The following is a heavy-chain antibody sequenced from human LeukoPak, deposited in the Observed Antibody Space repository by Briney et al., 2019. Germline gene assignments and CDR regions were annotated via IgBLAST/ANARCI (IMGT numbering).Heavy chain of an antibody. Sequence: GGSLILSCAASGFTVSTNYMSWVRQAPGKGLEWVSVIYSGGGTYYADSVKGRFTISRDNSKNTLYLQMNSLKAEDTAVYYCARGSKQQLIGYYSYAMDVWGQGTTATVSS. CDR1: GFTVSTNY. J-gene: IGHJ6*02. CDR3: ARGSKQQLIGYYSYAMDV. V-gene: IGHV3-53*01. CDR2: IYSGGGT. D-gene: IGHD6-13*01.